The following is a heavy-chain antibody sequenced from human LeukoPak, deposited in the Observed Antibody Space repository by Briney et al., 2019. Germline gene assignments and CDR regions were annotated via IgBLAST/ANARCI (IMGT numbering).Heavy chain of an antibody. D-gene: IGHD3-10*01. CDR2: INSDGSST. V-gene: IGHV3-74*01. J-gene: IGHJ6*02. Sequence: GGSLRLSCAASGFTFSSYWMHWVRRAPGKGLVWVSRINSDGSSTSYADSVKGRFTISRDNAKNTLYLQMNSLRAEDTAVYYCARDRYYGSYGMDVWGQGTTVTVSS. CDR1: GFTFSSYW. CDR3: ARDRYYGSYGMDV.